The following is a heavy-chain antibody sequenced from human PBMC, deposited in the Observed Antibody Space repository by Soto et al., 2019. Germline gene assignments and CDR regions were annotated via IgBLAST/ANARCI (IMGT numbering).Heavy chain of an antibody. CDR2: IYSGGST. D-gene: IGHD5-12*01. CDR1: GFTVSSNY. J-gene: IGHJ4*02. CDR3: ARVRSGYVPTGY. Sequence: EVQLVESGGGLVQPGGSLRLSCAASGFTVSSNYMSWVRQAPGKGLEWVSVIYSGGSTYYADSVKGRLTISRHNSKNTLYLQMNSLRAEDTAVYYCARVRSGYVPTGYWGQGTLVTVSS. V-gene: IGHV3-53*04.